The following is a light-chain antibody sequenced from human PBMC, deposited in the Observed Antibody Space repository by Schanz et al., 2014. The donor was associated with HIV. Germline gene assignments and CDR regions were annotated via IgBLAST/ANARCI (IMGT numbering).Light chain of an antibody. CDR2: LNSDGSH. CDR3: QTWGTGIQV. CDR1: SGHSSYA. V-gene: IGLV4-69*01. Sequence: QLVLTQSPSASASLGASVKLTCTLSSGHSSYAIAWHQQQPEKGPRYLMKLNSDGSHSKGDGIPDRFSGSSSGADRYLTISNLQSEDEADYYCQTWGTGIQVFGGGTKLTVL. J-gene: IGLJ3*02.